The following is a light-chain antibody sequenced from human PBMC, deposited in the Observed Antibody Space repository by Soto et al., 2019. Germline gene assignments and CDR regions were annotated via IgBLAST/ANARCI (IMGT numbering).Light chain of an antibody. J-gene: IGKJ1*01. CDR1: QGIAKD. V-gene: IGKV1-6*01. CDR3: LQNYYSSRT. CDR2: GAS. Sequence: AIQLTQSPSSLSASVGDRVTITCRASQGIAKDLCWYQQKPGKAPRLLIFGASFLQSGVPSRFSGSGSGTDFTLTINGLQPEDFATYYCLQNYYSSRTFGQGTKVEIK.